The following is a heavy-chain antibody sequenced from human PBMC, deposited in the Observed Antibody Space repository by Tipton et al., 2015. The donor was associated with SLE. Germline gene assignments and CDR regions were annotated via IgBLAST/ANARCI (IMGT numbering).Heavy chain of an antibody. J-gene: IGHJ3*02. CDR3: VRWSGSYCLDI. Sequence: SLRLSCAASAFTFSSHAMGWVRQAPGKGLECVSVISGGGVGITYYADSVKGRFTISRDNAKNTLYLQMNSLRAEDTAVYYCVRWSGSYCLDIWGQGTMVTVSS. CDR2: ISGGGVGIT. CDR1: AFTFSSHA. D-gene: IGHD1-26*01. V-gene: IGHV3-23*01.